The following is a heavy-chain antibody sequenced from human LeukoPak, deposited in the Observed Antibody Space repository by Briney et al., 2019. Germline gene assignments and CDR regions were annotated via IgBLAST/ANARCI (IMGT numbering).Heavy chain of an antibody. D-gene: IGHD6-19*01. Sequence: VRSLRLSCAASGFTFDDYGMHWVRQAPGKGLEGVSGISWNSGTVVYADSVRGRFTISRDNAKNSVYLQMNSLKAEDTALYYCAKGGYSSGWYRDHWGQGTLVTVSS. J-gene: IGHJ1*01. CDR2: ISWNSGTV. V-gene: IGHV3-9*01. CDR1: GFTFDDYG. CDR3: AKGGYSSGWYRDH.